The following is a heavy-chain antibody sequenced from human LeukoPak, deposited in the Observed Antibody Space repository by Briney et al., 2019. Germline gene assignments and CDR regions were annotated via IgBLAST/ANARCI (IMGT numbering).Heavy chain of an antibody. D-gene: IGHD3-22*01. Sequence: GGSLRLSCAGSGFTFSSYWMSWVRQAPGKGLEWVAIIKQDGSEKYFVDSVKGRFTISRDNAKNSLYLQMNSLRAEDTAVYYCARDLGQYYDTSDNWFDPWGQGTLVTVSS. J-gene: IGHJ5*02. CDR2: IKQDGSEK. CDR1: GFTFSSYW. V-gene: IGHV3-7*01. CDR3: ARDLGQYYDTSDNWFDP.